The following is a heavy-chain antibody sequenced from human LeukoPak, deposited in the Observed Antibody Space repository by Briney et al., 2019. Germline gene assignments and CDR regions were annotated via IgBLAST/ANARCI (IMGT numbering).Heavy chain of an antibody. CDR1: GDSITSYS. Sequence: SETLSLTCIVSGDSITSYSWSWIRQSAGKGLEWIGRMYTSGSTHYNPSLKSRVTMSVNTSKNQFSLRLRSVTAADTAVYYCARDRGVIPVAKRGTSGSYSYYYMDVWGKGTTVTVSS. CDR3: ARDRGVIPVAKRGTSGSYSYYYMDV. D-gene: IGHD2-2*01. CDR2: MYTSGST. V-gene: IGHV4-4*07. J-gene: IGHJ6*03.